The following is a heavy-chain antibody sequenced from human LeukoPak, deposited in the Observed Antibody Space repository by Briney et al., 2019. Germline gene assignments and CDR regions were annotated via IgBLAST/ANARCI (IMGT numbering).Heavy chain of an antibody. D-gene: IGHD1-26*01. Sequence: PGGSLRLSCAASGFTFSSYAMHWVRQAPGKGLEWVAVISYDGSNKYYADSVKGRFTISRDNSKNTLYLQMNSLKTEDTAVYYCTRDEGEWELPIDYWGQGTLVTVSS. V-gene: IGHV3-30*04. CDR2: ISYDGSNK. CDR3: TRDEGEWELPIDY. CDR1: GFTFSSYA. J-gene: IGHJ4*02.